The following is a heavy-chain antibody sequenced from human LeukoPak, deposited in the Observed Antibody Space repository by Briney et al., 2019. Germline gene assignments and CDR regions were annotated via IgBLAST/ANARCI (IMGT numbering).Heavy chain of an antibody. J-gene: IGHJ4*02. V-gene: IGHV4-38-2*02. CDR1: GYSISSGYY. CDR3: ARVDTMVRGVKSPNFDY. D-gene: IGHD3-10*01. CDR2: IYHSGST. Sequence: PSETLSLTCTVSGYSISSGYYWGWIRQPPGKGLEWIGSIYHSGSTYYNPSLKSRVTISVDTSKNQFSLKLSFVTAADTAVYYCARVDTMVRGVKSPNFDYWGQGTLVTVSS.